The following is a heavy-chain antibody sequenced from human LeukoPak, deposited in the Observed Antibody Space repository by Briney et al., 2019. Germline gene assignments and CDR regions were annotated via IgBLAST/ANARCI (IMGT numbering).Heavy chain of an antibody. CDR3: ARTGAGVYFDY. J-gene: IGHJ4*02. D-gene: IGHD3-10*01. Sequence: GGSLRLSCAASGFTFSSYWMSWVRQAPGKGLEWVANIKQDGREKYYVDSVKGRFTISRDNAKNPLYLQMNRLRAEDTAVYYCARTGAGVYFDYWGQGTLVPVSS. CDR2: IKQDGREK. V-gene: IGHV3-7*01. CDR1: GFTFSSYW.